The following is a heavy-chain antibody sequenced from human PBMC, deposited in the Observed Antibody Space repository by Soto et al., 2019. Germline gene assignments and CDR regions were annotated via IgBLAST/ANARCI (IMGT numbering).Heavy chain of an antibody. Sequence: SETLSLTCTVSGGSISSYYWSWIRQPPGKGLEWIGYIYYSGSTNYNPSLKSRVTISVDTSKNQFSLKLSSVTAADTAVYYCGGGPVSFDVGFLYCSDPWGQGTLVTAS. J-gene: IGHJ5*02. V-gene: IGHV4-59*01. CDR3: GGGPVSFDVGFLYCSDP. CDR1: GGSISSYY. CDR2: IYYSGST. D-gene: IGHD3-10*01.